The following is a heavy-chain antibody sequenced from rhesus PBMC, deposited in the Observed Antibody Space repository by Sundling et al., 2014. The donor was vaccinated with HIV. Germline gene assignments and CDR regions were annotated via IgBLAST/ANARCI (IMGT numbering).Heavy chain of an antibody. CDR3: TRSIYYFDY. J-gene: IGHJ4*01. CDR2: ISWNGGVK. V-gene: IGHV3-134*01. Sequence: EVQLVESGGGLVQPGGSLRLSCAASGFTFDDYAMTWVRQVPGKGLEWVSRISWNGGVKDYVDSVKGRFTISRDNAKNSLFLQMDSLRPEDTAIYYCTRSIYYFDYWGQGVLVTVSS. CDR1: GFTFDDYA.